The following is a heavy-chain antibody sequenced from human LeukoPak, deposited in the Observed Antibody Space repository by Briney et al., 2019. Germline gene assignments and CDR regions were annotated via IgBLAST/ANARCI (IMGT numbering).Heavy chain of an antibody. D-gene: IGHD3-3*01. CDR2: NRTDNGNT. Sequence: ASMKVSCKASGYTFRNYGISWVRQAPGQGLEWMGWNRTDNGNTDYAENFQGRVTMTTDTSTNTVYMQLRSLRSDDTAVYYCAREQYYDFWSGSWDYWGQGTLVTVSS. V-gene: IGHV1-18*01. J-gene: IGHJ4*02. CDR1: GYTFRNYG. CDR3: AREQYYDFWSGSWDY.